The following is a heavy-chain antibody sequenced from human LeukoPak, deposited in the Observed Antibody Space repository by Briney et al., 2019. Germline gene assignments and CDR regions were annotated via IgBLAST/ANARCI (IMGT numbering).Heavy chain of an antibody. Sequence: PSETLSLTCTVSGGSISSGSYYWSWIRQPAGKGLEWIGRIYTSGSTNYNPSLKSRVTISVDTSKNQFSLKLSSVTAADTAVYYCAKSITMIVADAFDIWGQGTMVTVSS. J-gene: IGHJ3*02. V-gene: IGHV4-61*02. CDR3: AKSITMIVADAFDI. CDR1: GGSISSGSYY. D-gene: IGHD3-22*01. CDR2: IYTSGST.